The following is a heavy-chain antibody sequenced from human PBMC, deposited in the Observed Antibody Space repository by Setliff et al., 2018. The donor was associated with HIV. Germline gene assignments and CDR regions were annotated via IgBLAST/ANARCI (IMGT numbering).Heavy chain of an antibody. V-gene: IGHV4-59*01. D-gene: IGHD3-16*01. CDR3: ARRTFGSGRLDP. J-gene: IGHJ5*02. Sequence: SETLSLTCTVSGGSISGYYWSWIRQPPGKGLEWIGYIYYSGSTNYNPSLKSRVTISVDTSKNQFSLKLSSVTAADTAVYYCARRTFGSGRLDPWGQGTLVTV. CDR1: GGSISGYY. CDR2: IYYSGST.